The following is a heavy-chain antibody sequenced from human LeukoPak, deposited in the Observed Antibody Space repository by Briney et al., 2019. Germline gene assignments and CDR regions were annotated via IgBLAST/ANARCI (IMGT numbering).Heavy chain of an antibody. V-gene: IGHV1-46*01. CDR1: GYTFTSYY. J-gene: IGHJ4*02. CDR2: INPSGGST. D-gene: IGHD2-2*01. Sequence: SVKVSCKASGYTFTSYYMHWVRQAPGQGLEWMGIINPSGGSTSYAQKFQGRVTMTRDTSTSTVYMALSSLRSEDTAVYYCARYWSLDEQLLQTDYFDYWGQGTLVTVSS. CDR3: ARYWSLDEQLLQTDYFDY.